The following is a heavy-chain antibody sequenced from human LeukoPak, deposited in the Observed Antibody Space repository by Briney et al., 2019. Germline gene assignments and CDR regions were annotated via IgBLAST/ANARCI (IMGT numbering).Heavy chain of an antibody. Sequence: GGSLTLSCAASGFTFITYSMNWVRQAPGKGLEWVSSISSSSSYIYYADSVKGRFTISRDNAKNSLYLQMNSLRAEDTAVYYCARDGYGDYAPDYWGQGTLVTVSS. V-gene: IGHV3-21*01. D-gene: IGHD4-17*01. J-gene: IGHJ4*02. CDR1: GFTFITYS. CDR3: ARDGYGDYAPDY. CDR2: ISSSSSYI.